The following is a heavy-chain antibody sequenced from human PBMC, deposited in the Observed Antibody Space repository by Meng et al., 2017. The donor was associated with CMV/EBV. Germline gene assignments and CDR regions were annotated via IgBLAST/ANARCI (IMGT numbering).Heavy chain of an antibody. CDR1: GFTFSSYW. J-gene: IGHJ6*02. CDR2: IKQDGSEK. Sequence: GGSLRLSCAASGFTFSSYWMSWVHQAPGKGLEWVANIKQDGSEKYYVDSVKGRFTISRDNAKNSLYLQMNSLRAEDTAVYYCARADIVVVPAARKVYYYYGMDVWGQGTTVTVSS. D-gene: IGHD2-2*01. V-gene: IGHV3-7*01. CDR3: ARADIVVVPAARKVYYYYGMDV.